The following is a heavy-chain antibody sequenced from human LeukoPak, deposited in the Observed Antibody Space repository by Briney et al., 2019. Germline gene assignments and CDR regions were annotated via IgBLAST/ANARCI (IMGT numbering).Heavy chain of an antibody. CDR1: GFSFSTYA. V-gene: IGHV3-23*01. CDR3: AKDTGGSCYSAIAY. Sequence: GGSLRLSCAASGFSFSTYAMSWVRQAPGKGLEWVSGICDNDGKTYYADSVKGRFTISRDNSKNTLHLQMNSLRAEDTALYYCAKDTGGSCYSAIAYWGQGALVTVST. J-gene: IGHJ4*02. D-gene: IGHD2-15*01. CDR2: ICDNDGKT.